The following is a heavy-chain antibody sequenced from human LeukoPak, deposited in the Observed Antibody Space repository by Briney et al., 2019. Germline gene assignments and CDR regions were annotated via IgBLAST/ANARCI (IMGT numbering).Heavy chain of an antibody. CDR3: AREGLRYFDWLSEPFDY. D-gene: IGHD3-9*01. V-gene: IGHV1-18*01. CDR2: ISAYNGNT. Sequence: ASVKVSCKASGYTFTSYGFSWVRQAPGQGLEWMGWISAYNGNTNYAQKLQGRVTMTTDTSTSTAYMELRSLRSDDTAVYYCAREGLRYFDWLSEPFDYWGQGTLVTVSS. CDR1: GYTFTSYG. J-gene: IGHJ4*02.